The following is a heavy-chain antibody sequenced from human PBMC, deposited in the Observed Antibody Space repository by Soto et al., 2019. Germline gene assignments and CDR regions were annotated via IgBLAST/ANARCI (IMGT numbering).Heavy chain of an antibody. CDR3: ARAGREVPTIDSYYYGLDV. CDR2: ISSSGNTI. D-gene: IGHD5-12*01. CDR1: GFTFSDYY. V-gene: IGHV3-11*01. Sequence: QVQLVESGGGLVKPGGSLRLSCAASGFTFSDYYMSWIRQAPGKGLEWVSSISSSGNTIYYADSVKGRFTISRDNAKNSLYLQMNSLRAEDTAVYYCARAGREVPTIDSYYYGLDVWGQGTTVTVSS. J-gene: IGHJ6*02.